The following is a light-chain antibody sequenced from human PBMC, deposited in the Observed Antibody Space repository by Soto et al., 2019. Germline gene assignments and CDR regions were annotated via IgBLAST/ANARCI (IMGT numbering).Light chain of an antibody. CDR3: QQYENLPVT. J-gene: IGKJ4*01. Sequence: DIQMTQSPSSLSASVGDRVTITCRASQGISNYLAWYQQKPGTVPKLLISAASTLQTGVPSRFSGGGSGTDFTLTINSLQPEDVATYYCQQYENLPVTFGGGTKVEIK. CDR2: AAS. CDR1: QGISNY. V-gene: IGKV1-27*01.